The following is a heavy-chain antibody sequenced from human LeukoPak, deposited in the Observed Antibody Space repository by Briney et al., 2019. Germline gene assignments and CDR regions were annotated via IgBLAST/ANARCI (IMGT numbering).Heavy chain of an antibody. Sequence: ASVKVSCKASGYTFTGYYMHWVRQAPGQGLEGMGWINPNSGGTNYAQKFQGRVTMTRDTSISTAYMELSRLRSDDTAVYYCARGGTTGTTVAVDYWGQGTLVTVSS. D-gene: IGHD1-1*01. CDR2: INPNSGGT. J-gene: IGHJ4*02. V-gene: IGHV1-2*02. CDR3: ARGGTTGTTVAVDY. CDR1: GYTFTGYY.